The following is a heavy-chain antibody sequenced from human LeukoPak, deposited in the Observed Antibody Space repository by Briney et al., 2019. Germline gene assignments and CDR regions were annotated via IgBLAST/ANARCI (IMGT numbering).Heavy chain of an antibody. Sequence: SVKVSCKASGYTFTGYYLHWVRQAPGQGLEWMGGIIPIFGTANYAQKFQGGVTITTDESTSTAYMELSSLRSEDTAVYYCAREGGNGYYFDYWGQGTLVTVSS. CDR3: AREGGNGYYFDY. J-gene: IGHJ4*02. D-gene: IGHD3-16*01. CDR1: GYTFTGYY. CDR2: IIPIFGTA. V-gene: IGHV1-69*05.